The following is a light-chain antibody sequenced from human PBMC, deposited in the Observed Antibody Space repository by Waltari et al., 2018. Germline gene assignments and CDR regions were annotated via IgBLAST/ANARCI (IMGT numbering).Light chain of an antibody. V-gene: IGKV1-16*01. CDR2: ASS. CDR3: LQYKFYPRT. J-gene: IGKJ1*01. Sequence: DIQMTQSPSSLSASVGARVTITCRASQGINNDLCCFQQKSGRAPKSLMYASSILQSGVPSRFSGSGSGTEFTLTISSLQPEDFAIYYCLQYKFYPRTFGQGTRVEIK. CDR1: QGINND.